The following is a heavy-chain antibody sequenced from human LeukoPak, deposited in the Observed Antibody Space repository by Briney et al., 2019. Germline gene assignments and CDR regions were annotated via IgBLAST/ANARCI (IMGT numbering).Heavy chain of an antibody. CDR1: GFTLSRDW. D-gene: IGHD3-10*01. J-gene: IGHJ3*01. CDR3: ARSGAGGAFDV. V-gene: IGHV3-74*01. Sequence: SGGSLRLSCAASGFTLSRDWIHWVRQAPGKGPVWVSRMYPDGGRINYADFVKGRFTISSDSAKNTLYLQLSSLRAEDTAVYYCARSGAGGAFDVWGQGTMVGVYS. CDR2: MYPDGGRI.